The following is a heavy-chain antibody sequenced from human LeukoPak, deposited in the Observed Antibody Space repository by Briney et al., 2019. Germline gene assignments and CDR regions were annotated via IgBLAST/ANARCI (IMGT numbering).Heavy chain of an antibody. J-gene: IGHJ4*02. Sequence: GRSLRLSCAASGFTFSSYAMHWVRQAPGKGLEWVAVISYDGSNKYYADSVKGRFTISRDNSKNTLYLQMNSLRAEDTAVYYCARAPTFEQWLVRAYFDYWGQGTLVTVSS. V-gene: IGHV3-30*04. CDR2: ISYDGSNK. D-gene: IGHD6-19*01. CDR1: GFTFSSYA. CDR3: ARAPTFEQWLVRAYFDY.